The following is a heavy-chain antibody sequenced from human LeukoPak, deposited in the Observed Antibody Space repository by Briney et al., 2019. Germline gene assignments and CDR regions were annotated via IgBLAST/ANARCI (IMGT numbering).Heavy chain of an antibody. Sequence: GGSLRLSCAASGNYWMHWVRQAPGKGLVWVSHINSDGSWTSYADSVKGRFTVSKDNAKNTVYLQMNSLRAEDTAVYYCVGFYETYWGRGTLVTVSS. J-gene: IGHJ4*02. V-gene: IGHV3-74*01. CDR1: GNYW. CDR2: INSDGSWT. D-gene: IGHD2/OR15-2a*01. CDR3: VGFYETY.